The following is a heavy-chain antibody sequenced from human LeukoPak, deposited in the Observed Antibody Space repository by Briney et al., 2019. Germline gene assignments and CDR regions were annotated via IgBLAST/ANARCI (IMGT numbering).Heavy chain of an antibody. CDR2: ISGSGGST. V-gene: IGHV3-23*01. Sequence: GGSLRLSCAASGFTFSSYGMSWVRQAPGKGLEWVSAISGSGGSTYYADSVKGRFTISRDNSKNTLYLQMNSLRAEDTAVYYCAKGTGSTTAPILAFDIWGQGTMVTVSS. CDR3: AKGTGSTTAPILAFDI. J-gene: IGHJ3*02. D-gene: IGHD1-26*01. CDR1: GFTFSSYG.